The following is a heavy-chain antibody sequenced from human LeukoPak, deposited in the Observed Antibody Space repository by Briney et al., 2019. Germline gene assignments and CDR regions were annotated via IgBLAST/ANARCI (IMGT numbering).Heavy chain of an antibody. CDR1: GFTFSRYS. V-gene: IGHV3-21*01. Sequence: GGSLRLSCAASGFTFSRYSMNWVRQAPGQGLEWVSSIGSSSAYIYYADPVRGRFTISRDNANHSVYLQMNSLRAEDTAVYYCARGYDDSGYSSGYWGQGSLVTVSS. J-gene: IGHJ4*02. D-gene: IGHD3-22*01. CDR3: ARGYDDSGYSSGY. CDR2: IGSSSAYI.